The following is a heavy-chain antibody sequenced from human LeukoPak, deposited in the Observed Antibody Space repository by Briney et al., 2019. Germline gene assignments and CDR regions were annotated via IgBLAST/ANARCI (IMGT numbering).Heavy chain of an antibody. V-gene: IGHV3-11*01. D-gene: IGHD3-22*01. CDR2: ISSSGSTI. CDR1: GFTFSDYY. CDR3: ARDPYDSSGYYFQGYYYYGMDV. J-gene: IGHJ6*02. Sequence: SGGSLRLSCAASGFTFSDYYMSWIRQAPGKGLEWVSYISSSGSTIYYADSVKGRFTISRGNAKNSLYLQMNSLRAEDTAVYYCARDPYDSSGYYFQGYYYYGMDVWGQGTTVTVSS.